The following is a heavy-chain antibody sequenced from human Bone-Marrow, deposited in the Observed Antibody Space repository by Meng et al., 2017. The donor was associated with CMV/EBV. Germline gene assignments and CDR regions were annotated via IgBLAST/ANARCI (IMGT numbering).Heavy chain of an antibody. CDR1: GYTFTSYD. D-gene: IGHD2/OR15-2a*01. J-gene: IGHJ4*02. Sequence: ASVKVSCKASGYTFTSYDINWVRQAPGQGLEWMGVYSPSDDRTTNAQKFQGRVTMTRDTSTSTVFMELASLKSEDMGVYYCAGLSNPGDYWGQGTLVTVSS. CDR3: AGLSNPGDY. CDR2: YSPSDDRT. V-gene: IGHV1-46*01.